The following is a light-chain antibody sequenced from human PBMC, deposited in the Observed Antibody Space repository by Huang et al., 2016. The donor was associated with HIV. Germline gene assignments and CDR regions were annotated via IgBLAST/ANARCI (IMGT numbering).Light chain of an antibody. V-gene: IGKV2-29*02. CDR3: MQGIHPPT. Sequence: DIVMTQTPLSLSVTPGQSASISCKSSQSLLHSDGKTYLYWYLQKPGQPPQLLMYEISSRFAGVSNRYSGSGSGTEFTLKSSRVEAEEVGIYYCMQGIHPPTFGQGTKVEI. CDR1: QSLLHSDGKTY. J-gene: IGKJ1*01. CDR2: EIS.